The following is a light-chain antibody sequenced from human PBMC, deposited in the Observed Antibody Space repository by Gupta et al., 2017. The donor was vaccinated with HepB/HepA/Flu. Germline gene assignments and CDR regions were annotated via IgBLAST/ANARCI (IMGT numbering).Light chain of an antibody. V-gene: IGKV3-11*01. CDR1: QSVSSY. J-gene: IGKJ4*01. Sequence: VLTQSPATLSLSPGERATLSCRASQSVSSYLAWYQQKPGQAPRLLIYDASNRATGIPARFSGSGSGTDFTLTISSLEPEDFAVYYCQQRSNWLTFGGGTKVEIK. CDR2: DAS. CDR3: QQRSNWLT.